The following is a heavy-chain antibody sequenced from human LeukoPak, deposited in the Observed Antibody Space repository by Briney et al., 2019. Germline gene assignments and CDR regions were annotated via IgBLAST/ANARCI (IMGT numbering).Heavy chain of an antibody. CDR2: ISGSGSYI. CDR1: GFTFSDYN. J-gene: IGHJ5*02. CDR3: AKDPDYDFWSGSNNWFDP. D-gene: IGHD3-3*01. Sequence: PGGSLRLSCAASGFTFSDYNMNWVRQAPGKGLEWVSSISGSGSYIYYADSLKGRFTISRDNAKNSLYLQMSSLRAEDTAVYYCAKDPDYDFWSGSNNWFDPWGQGTLVTVSS. V-gene: IGHV3-21*01.